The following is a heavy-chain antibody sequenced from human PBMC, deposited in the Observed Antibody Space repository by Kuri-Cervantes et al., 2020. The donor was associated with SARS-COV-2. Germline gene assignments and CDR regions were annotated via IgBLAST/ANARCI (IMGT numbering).Heavy chain of an antibody. CDR2: ISYDGSNK. CDR3: VKGVHFYYYGMDV. Sequence: GESLKISCAASGFTFSSYGMHWVRQAPGKGLEWVAVISYDGSNKYYADSVKGRFTISRDNSKNSLYLQMNSLRTEDTAFYYCVKGVHFYYYGMDVWGQGTPVTVSS. J-gene: IGHJ6*02. CDR1: GFTFSSYG. V-gene: IGHV3-30*18.